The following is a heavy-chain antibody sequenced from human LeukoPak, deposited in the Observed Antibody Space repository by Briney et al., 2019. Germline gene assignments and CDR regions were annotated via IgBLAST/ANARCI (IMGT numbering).Heavy chain of an antibody. CDR3: AREDILTGFDY. V-gene: IGHV3-53*01. Sequence: GGSLRLSCAASGFTVSSNYMSWVRQAPGKGLEWVSVIYSGGSTYYADSVKGRFAISRDNSKNTLYLQMNSLRAEDTAVYYCAREDILTGFDYWGQGTLVTVSS. J-gene: IGHJ4*02. CDR2: IYSGGST. D-gene: IGHD3-9*01. CDR1: GFTVSSNY.